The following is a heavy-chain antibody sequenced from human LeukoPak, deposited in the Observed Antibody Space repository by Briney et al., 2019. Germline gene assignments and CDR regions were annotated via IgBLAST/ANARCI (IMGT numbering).Heavy chain of an antibody. V-gene: IGHV3-23*01. Sequence: PGGSLRLSWAASKFTVTRYCIGCVRQEAGEWLEWVSVISGSGGSTYYADSVKGRFTISRDNSKNTLYLQMNSLRAEDTAVYYCAGPAADCTNGVCYVNWGQGTLVTVSS. CDR1: KFTVTRYC. J-gene: IGHJ4*02. CDR2: ISGSGGST. CDR3: AGPAADCTNGVCYVN. D-gene: IGHD2-8*01.